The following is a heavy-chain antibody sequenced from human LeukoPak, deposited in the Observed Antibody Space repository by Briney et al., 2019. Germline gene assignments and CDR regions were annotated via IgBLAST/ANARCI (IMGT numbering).Heavy chain of an antibody. V-gene: IGHV3-23*01. CDR2: ISESGGAT. CDR3: VKDGWDY. CDR1: GFPFSGYT. Sequence: GGSLRLSCAASGFPFSGYTMGWVRQAPGKGLEWVSSISESGGATYYADSVKGRLIISRDNSMNTLYLQMNSLRVEDTAVYYCVKDGWDYWGQGTLVTVSS. J-gene: IGHJ4*02. D-gene: IGHD2-2*03.